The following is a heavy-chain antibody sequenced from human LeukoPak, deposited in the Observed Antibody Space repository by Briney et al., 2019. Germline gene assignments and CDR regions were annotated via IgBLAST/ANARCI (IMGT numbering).Heavy chain of an antibody. CDR2: INPNSGDT. J-gene: IGHJ4*02. Sequence: ASVKVSCKASGYTFTGYYIHWVRQAPGQGLEWMGWINPNSGDTNYAQKFQGRVTMTRDTSINTAYMELSRLRSDDTAVYYCARDIGSGSYYWGQGTLVTDSS. V-gene: IGHV1-2*02. CDR3: ARDIGSGSYY. D-gene: IGHD3-10*01. CDR1: GYTFTGYY.